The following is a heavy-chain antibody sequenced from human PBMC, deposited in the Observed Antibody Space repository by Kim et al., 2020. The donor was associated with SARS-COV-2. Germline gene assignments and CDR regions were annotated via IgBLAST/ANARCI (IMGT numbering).Heavy chain of an antibody. V-gene: IGHV4-4*07. CDR1: GDSIKGSY. CDR2: IYSTGST. D-gene: IGHD6-19*01. Sequence: SETLSLTCTVSGDSIKGSYYSWIRQPAGKGLEWIGRIYSTGSTNYNPSLKSRVTMSADTSKNQFSLRVSSLTAADTAVYFCAKDFGSSGPTWGWFDPWGQGTLVTVSS. CDR3: AKDFGSSGPTWGWFDP. J-gene: IGHJ5*02.